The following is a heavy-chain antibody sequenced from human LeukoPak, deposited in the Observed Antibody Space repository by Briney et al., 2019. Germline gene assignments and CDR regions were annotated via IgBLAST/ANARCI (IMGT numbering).Heavy chain of an antibody. D-gene: IGHD2-15*01. CDR1: GYTFTSFG. J-gene: IGHJ4*02. CDR2: IGAYNGDT. CDR3: TRDHCRGDNCPSFDY. Sequence: ASVKVSCKPSGYTFTSFGISWVRQAPGQGLEGMGWIGAYNGDTNYAQKFQGRATMTTDTSTSTAYMDLRSLRSDDTAVYYCTRDHCRGDNCPSFDYWGQGTLVTVSS. V-gene: IGHV1-18*04.